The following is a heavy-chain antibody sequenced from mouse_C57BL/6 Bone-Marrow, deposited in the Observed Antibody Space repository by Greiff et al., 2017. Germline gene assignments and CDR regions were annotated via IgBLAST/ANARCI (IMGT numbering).Heavy chain of an antibody. CDR3: ARGYYGVMDY. Sequence: LQESGAELVRPGTSVKVSCKASGYAFTNYLIEWVKQRPGQGLEWIGVINPGSGGTNYNEKFKGKATLTADKSSSTAYMQLSSLTSEDSAVYFCARGYYGVMDYWGQGTSVTVSS. J-gene: IGHJ4*01. D-gene: IGHD2-1*01. V-gene: IGHV1-54*01. CDR2: INPGSGGT. CDR1: GYAFTNYL.